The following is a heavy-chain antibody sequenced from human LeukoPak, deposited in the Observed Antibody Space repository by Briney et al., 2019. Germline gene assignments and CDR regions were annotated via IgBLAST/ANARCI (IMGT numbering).Heavy chain of an antibody. CDR2: INHSGST. V-gene: IGHV4-34*01. Sequence: PSETLSLTCAVYGGSFSGYYWSWIRQPPGKGLEWIGEINHSGSTNYNPSLKSRVTISVDTSKNQFSLKLSSVTAADTAVYYCARLGDGYNLYYFDYWGQGTLVTVSS. D-gene: IGHD5-24*01. CDR3: ARLGDGYNLYYFDY. CDR1: GGSFSGYY. J-gene: IGHJ4*02.